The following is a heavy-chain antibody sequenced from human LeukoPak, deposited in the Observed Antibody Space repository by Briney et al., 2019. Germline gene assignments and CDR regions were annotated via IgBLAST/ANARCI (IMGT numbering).Heavy chain of an antibody. J-gene: IGHJ4*02. D-gene: IGHD3-22*01. CDR2: IYSCGST. V-gene: IGHV3-66*03. CDR1: GFTVSSNS. CDR3: ARDHYDYYDSSGYRRFDY. Sequence: GGSLRLSCTVSGFTVSSNSMSWVRQAPGKGLEWVSFIYSCGSTQYSDSVKGRFTISRDNAKNSLYLQMNSLRDEDTAVYYCARDHYDYYDSSGYRRFDYWGQGTLVTVSS.